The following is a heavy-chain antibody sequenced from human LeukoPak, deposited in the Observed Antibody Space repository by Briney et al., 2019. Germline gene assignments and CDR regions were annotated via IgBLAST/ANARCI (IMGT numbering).Heavy chain of an antibody. D-gene: IGHD1/OR15-1a*01. V-gene: IGHV5-51*01. CDR2: IYPGDSDT. CDR1: GYSFTTYW. Sequence: GESLKISCKGSGYSFTTYWIGWVRQMPGKGLEWMGIIYPGDSDTRYSPSFQGQVSISADKSINTVYLQWRSLEASDTAMYYCARLKNNMVFYGLDVWGQGTTITV. J-gene: IGHJ6*02. CDR3: ARLKNNMVFYGLDV.